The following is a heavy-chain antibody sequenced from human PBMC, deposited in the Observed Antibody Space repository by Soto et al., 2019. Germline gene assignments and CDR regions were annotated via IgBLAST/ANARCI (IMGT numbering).Heavy chain of an antibody. CDR3: SVDIGSCSWYWSASLDY. CDR1: GFTFSSYG. V-gene: IGHV3-30*03. J-gene: IGHJ4*02. D-gene: IGHD6-13*01. Sequence: QVQLVESGGGVVQPGRSLRLSCAASGFTFSSYGMHWVRQAPGKGLEWVAVVSYDGSNKYYADSVKGRFTISRDNSKSTLYLQMNSLRSEDTAVYYCSVDIGSCSWYWSASLDYWGQGTLVNVSS. CDR2: VSYDGSNK.